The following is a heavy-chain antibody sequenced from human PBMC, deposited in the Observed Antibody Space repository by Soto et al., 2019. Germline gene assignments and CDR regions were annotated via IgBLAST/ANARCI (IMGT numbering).Heavy chain of an antibody. CDR1: GGSISSYY. CDR3: ATSSSRGWFDP. CDR2: IYYSGST. D-gene: IGHD6-13*01. V-gene: IGHV4-59*08. J-gene: IGHJ5*02. Sequence: QVQLQESGPGLVKPSETLSLTCTVSGGSISSYYCSWIRQPPGKGLEWIGYIYYSGSTNYNPSLKSRVTIPVDTAKNPFSLKLSSVTAADTAVYHCATSSSRGWFDPWGQGTLVTVSS.